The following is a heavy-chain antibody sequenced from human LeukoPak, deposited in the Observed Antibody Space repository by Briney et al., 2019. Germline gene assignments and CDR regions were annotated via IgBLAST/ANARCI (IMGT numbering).Heavy chain of an antibody. CDR3: ARFGGYYYGSGSAMDV. V-gene: IGHV1-2*02. J-gene: IGHJ6*02. CDR1: GYTFTGYY. CDR2: INPNSGGT. D-gene: IGHD3-10*01. Sequence: ASVKVSCKASGYTFTGYYMHWARQAPGQGLEWMGWINPNSGGTNYAQKFQGRVTMTRDTSISTAYMELSRLRSDDTAVYYCARFGGYYYGSGSAMDVWGQGTTVTVSS.